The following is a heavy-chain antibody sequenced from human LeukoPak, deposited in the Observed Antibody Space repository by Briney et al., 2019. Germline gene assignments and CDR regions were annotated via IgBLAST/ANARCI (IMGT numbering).Heavy chain of an antibody. CDR3: ASYDFWSGYFGY. D-gene: IGHD3-3*01. V-gene: IGHV3-74*01. CDR1: GFTLSGYW. CDR2: IKGDGSST. J-gene: IGHJ4*02. Sequence: GGSLRLSCAASGFTLSGYWMHWIRQVPGKGLVWVSRIKGDGSSTTYADSVKGRFTISRDNSKNTLYLQMNSLRAEDTAVYYCASYDFWSGYFGYWGQGTLVTVSS.